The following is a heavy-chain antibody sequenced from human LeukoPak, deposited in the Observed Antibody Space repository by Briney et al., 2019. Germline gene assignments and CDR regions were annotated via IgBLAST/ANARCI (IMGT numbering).Heavy chain of an antibody. V-gene: IGHV4-4*09. J-gene: IGHJ6*03. CDR1: GGSISTFS. D-gene: IGHD6-6*01. Sequence: SETLSLTCTVSGGSISTFSWSWIRQPPGKGLEWIGYNYTSGSTNYNPSLKSRVTISVDTSKNQFSLKLSSVTAADTAVYYCAGSPQSIAGRPYYMDVWGKGTTVTVSS. CDR3: AGSPQSIAGRPYYMDV. CDR2: NYTSGST.